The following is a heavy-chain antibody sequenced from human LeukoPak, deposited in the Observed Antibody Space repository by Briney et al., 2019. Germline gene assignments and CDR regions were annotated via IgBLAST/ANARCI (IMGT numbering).Heavy chain of an antibody. CDR3: ARAYGSGSASNRYFDY. J-gene: IGHJ4*02. Sequence: SETLSLTCTVSGGSITSGGYYWSWIRQHPDKGLVWIGYIYSSGTTFFNPSLKSRLTISLDTSERQFSLNLKSVTAADTAIYYCARAYGSGSASNRYFDYWGQGALVTVSS. V-gene: IGHV4-31*03. D-gene: IGHD3-10*01. CDR1: GGSITSGGYY. CDR2: IYSSGTT.